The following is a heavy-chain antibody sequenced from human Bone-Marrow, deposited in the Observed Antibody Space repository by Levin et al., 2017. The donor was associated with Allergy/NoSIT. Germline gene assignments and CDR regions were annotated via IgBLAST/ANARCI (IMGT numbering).Heavy chain of an antibody. J-gene: IGHJ6*03. D-gene: IGHD2-8*02. Sequence: MRWERPDTGQGLEWMGWINTNTGNPTYAQGFTGRFVFSLDTSVSTAYLQISSLKAEDTAVYYCARAYDPLERVLYYYYYMDGWGKGTTVTVSS. CDR2: INTNTGNP. CDR3: ARAYDPLERVLYYYYYMDG. V-gene: IGHV7-4-1*02.